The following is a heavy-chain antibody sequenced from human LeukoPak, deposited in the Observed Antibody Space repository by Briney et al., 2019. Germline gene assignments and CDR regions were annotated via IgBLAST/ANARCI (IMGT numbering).Heavy chain of an antibody. CDR1: GFTFSIYT. Sequence: AGGSLRLSCSASGFTFSIYTMYWVRQAPGKGLEYISTIGGSGNGYSTYYADSVQGRFTISRDNSKSTLYLQMSSLRTEDTAVYYCVKDFGRVLGTPDYWGQGTLVTVSS. CDR3: VKDFGRVLGTPDY. J-gene: IGHJ4*02. V-gene: IGHV3-64D*06. D-gene: IGHD3-16*01. CDR2: IGGSGNGYST.